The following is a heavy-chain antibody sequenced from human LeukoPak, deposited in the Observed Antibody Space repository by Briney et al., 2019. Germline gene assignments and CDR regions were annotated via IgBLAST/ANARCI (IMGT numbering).Heavy chain of an antibody. CDR2: IRYDGSNK. Sequence: GGSLRLSCAASGFTFSSYGMHWVRQAPGKGLEWVAFIRYDGSNKYYADSVKGRFTISRDNSKNTLYLQMNSLRAEDTAVYYCAKDYTWDFGVVGDDYWGQGTLVTVSS. CDR1: GFTFSSYG. J-gene: IGHJ4*02. D-gene: IGHD3-3*01. CDR3: AKDYTWDFGVVGDDY. V-gene: IGHV3-30*02.